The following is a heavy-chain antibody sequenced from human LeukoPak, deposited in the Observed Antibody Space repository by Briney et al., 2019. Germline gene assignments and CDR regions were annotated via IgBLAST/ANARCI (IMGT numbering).Heavy chain of an antibody. D-gene: IGHD3-22*01. CDR2: INPNSGGT. CDR3: ATYYYDSSVSFDY. V-gene: IGHV1-2*02. CDR1: GYTFTGYY. Sequence: GASVKVSCKASGYTFTGYYMHWVRQAPGQGLEWMGWINPNSGGTNYAQKFQGRVTMTRDTSISTAYMELSRLRSYDTAVYYCATYYYDSSVSFDYWGQGTLVTVSS. J-gene: IGHJ4*02.